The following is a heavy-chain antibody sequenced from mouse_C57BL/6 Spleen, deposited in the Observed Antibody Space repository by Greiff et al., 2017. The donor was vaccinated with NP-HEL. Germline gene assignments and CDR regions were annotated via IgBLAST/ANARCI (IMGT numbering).Heavy chain of an antibody. CDR2: IDPSDSYT. Sequence: QVQLQQPGAELVRPGTSVKLSCKASGYTFTSYWMHWVKQRPGQGLEWIGVIDPSDSYTNYNQKFKGKATLTVDTSSSTAYMQLSSLTSGASAVYYCARPYYYGSSSFAYWGQGTLVTVSA. J-gene: IGHJ3*01. CDR1: GYTFTSYW. D-gene: IGHD1-1*01. CDR3: ARPYYYGSSSFAY. V-gene: IGHV1-59*01.